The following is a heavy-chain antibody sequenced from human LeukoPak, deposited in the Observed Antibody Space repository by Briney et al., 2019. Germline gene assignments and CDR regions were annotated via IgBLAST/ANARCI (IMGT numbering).Heavy chain of an antibody. CDR3: ARGQGIMGYYYYYGMDV. Sequence: ASVRVSCKASGYTFTSYDINWVRQATGQGLEWMGWMNPNSGNTGYAQKLQGRVTMTRNTSISTAYMELSSLRSEDTAVYYCARGQGIMGYYYYYGMDVWGQGTTVTVSS. CDR2: MNPNSGNT. J-gene: IGHJ6*02. CDR1: GYTFTSYD. V-gene: IGHV1-8*01.